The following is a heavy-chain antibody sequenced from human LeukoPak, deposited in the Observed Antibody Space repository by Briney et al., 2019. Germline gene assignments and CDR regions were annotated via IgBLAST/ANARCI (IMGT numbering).Heavy chain of an antibody. J-gene: IGHJ4*02. CDR2: INHSGST. CDR1: GGSFSGYY. CDR3: ASLSRDILTGYYYFDY. Sequence: PSETLSLTCAVYGGSFSGYYWSWIRQPPGKGLEWIGGINHSGSTNYNPSLKSRVTISVDTSKNQFSLKLSSVTAADTAVYYCASLSRDILTGYYYFDYWGQGTLVTVSS. V-gene: IGHV4-34*01. D-gene: IGHD3-9*01.